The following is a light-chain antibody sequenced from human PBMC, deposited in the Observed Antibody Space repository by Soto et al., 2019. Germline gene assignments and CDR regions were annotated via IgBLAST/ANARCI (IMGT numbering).Light chain of an antibody. CDR3: QQYNSLPYT. J-gene: IGKJ2*01. CDR1: QSIHTW. V-gene: IGKV1-5*03. CDR2: KAS. Sequence: DFQMTQSPSTLSASVGDSVTITCRASQSIHTWLAWYQQKPGRTPKLLIYKASVLESGVPSRFSGSGSGTEFTLTISSLQPDDFEPYYCQQYNSLPYTFGRGTKLQIK.